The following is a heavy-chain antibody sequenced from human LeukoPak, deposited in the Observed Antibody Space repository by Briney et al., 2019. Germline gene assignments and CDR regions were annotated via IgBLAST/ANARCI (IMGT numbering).Heavy chain of an antibody. Sequence: SETLSLTCAVYGGSFSGYYWSWIRQPPGKGLEWIGEINHSGSTNYNPSLKSRVTISVDTSKNQFSLKLSSVTAADTAVYYCARDLARWLQYHNWFDPWGQGTLVTVSS. CDR3: ARDLARWLQYHNWFDP. V-gene: IGHV4-34*01. J-gene: IGHJ5*02. CDR1: GGSFSGYY. D-gene: IGHD5-24*01. CDR2: INHSGST.